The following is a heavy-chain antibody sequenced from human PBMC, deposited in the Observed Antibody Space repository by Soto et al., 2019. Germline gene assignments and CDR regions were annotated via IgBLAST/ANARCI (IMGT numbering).Heavy chain of an antibody. J-gene: IGHJ4*02. Sequence: ESGGGVVQPGRSLRLSCAASGFTFSNYGMHWVRQAPGKGLDWVAVISYDGTNKYYADSVKGRFTISRDNSKNTLYLQMNSLRAEDTAVYYCAKRGFYGSEPYYFDFWGQGTLVTVSS. V-gene: IGHV3-30*18. D-gene: IGHD3-10*01. CDR2: ISYDGTNK. CDR1: GFTFSNYG. CDR3: AKRGFYGSEPYYFDF.